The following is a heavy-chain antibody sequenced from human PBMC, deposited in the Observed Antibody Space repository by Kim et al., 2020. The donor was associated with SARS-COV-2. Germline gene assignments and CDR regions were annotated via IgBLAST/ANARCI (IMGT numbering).Heavy chain of an antibody. V-gene: IGHV3-21*01. CDR1: GFTFSSYS. CDR3: ASSLGSKISSGYYYAGAGERWGYYYYGMDV. D-gene: IGHD3-22*01. CDR2: ISSSSSYI. J-gene: IGHJ6*02. Sequence: GGSLRLSCAASGFTFSSYSMNWVRQAPGKGLEWVSSISSSSSYIYYADSVKGRFTISRDNAKNSLYLQMNSLRAEDTAVYYCASSLGSKISSGYYYAGAGERWGYYYYGMDVWGQGTTVTVSS.